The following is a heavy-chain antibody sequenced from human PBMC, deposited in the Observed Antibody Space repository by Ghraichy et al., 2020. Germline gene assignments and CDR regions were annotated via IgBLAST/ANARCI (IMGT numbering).Heavy chain of an antibody. CDR2: INHSGST. D-gene: IGHD2-2*01. Sequence: SETLSLTCAVYGGSFSGYYWSCIRQPPGKGLEWIGEINHSGSTNYNPSLKSRVTISVDTSKNQFSLKLSSVTAADTAVYYCARSFPNVVVPSRHFDYWGQGTLVTVSS. CDR3: ARSFPNVVVPSRHFDY. J-gene: IGHJ4*02. CDR1: GGSFSGYY. V-gene: IGHV4-34*01.